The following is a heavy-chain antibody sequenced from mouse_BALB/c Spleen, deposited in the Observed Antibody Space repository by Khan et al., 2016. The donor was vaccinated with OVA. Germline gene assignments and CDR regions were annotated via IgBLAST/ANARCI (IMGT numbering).Heavy chain of an antibody. J-gene: IGHJ4*01. Sequence: VELVESGPGLVAPSQSLSITCTVSGFSLSRYNIHWVRQPPGKGLEWLGMIWGGGTTDYNTTLKSRLSISKDNSNSQVFLEMNSLQTEDTAVYYCARACYKYDGYDGMDYWGQGTSVTVSS. CDR1: GFSLSRYN. CDR3: ARACYKYDGYDGMDY. V-gene: IGHV2-6-4*01. D-gene: IGHD2-14*01. CDR2: IWGGGTT.